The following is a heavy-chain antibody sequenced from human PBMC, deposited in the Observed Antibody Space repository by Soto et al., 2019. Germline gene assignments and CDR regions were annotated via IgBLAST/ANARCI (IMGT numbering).Heavy chain of an antibody. V-gene: IGHV4-39*01. CDR2: FYYSETT. J-gene: IGHJ6*02. Sequence: QLQLQESGPGLVKPSETLSLTCTVSSGSISSSRYYWGWIRQPPGKGLQWIGSFYYSETTYYTSALKSRVSISIDRSKNQFSLRLTSVTAADTATYYCARLGCGGGSCYHVEFYGMDVWGQGTTVTVSS. CDR3: ARLGCGGGSCYHVEFYGMDV. CDR1: SGSISSSRYY. D-gene: IGHD2-15*01.